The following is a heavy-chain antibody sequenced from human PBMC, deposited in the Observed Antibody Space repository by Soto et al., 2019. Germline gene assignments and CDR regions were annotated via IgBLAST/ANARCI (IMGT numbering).Heavy chain of an antibody. J-gene: IGHJ6*03. CDR3: AREMWAPADIVRGRYYMDV. D-gene: IGHD2-2*02. CDR2: MNPNSGNT. V-gene: IGHV1-8*01. CDR1: GYTFTSYD. Sequence: QVQLVQSGAEVKKPGASVKVSCKASGYTFTSYDINWVRQATGQGSEWMGWMNPNSGNTGYGQKFQSIVTMTRNTSISTAYMELSSLRSEDADVYYCAREMWAPADIVRGRYYMDVWGQGTTVTVSS.